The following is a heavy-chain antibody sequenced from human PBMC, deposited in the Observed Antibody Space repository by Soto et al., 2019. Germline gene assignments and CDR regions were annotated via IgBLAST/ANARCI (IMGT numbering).Heavy chain of an antibody. Sequence: GGSLRLSCAASGFTFSDYYMSWIRQAPGKGLEWVSYISSSGSTIYYADSVKGRFTISRDNAKNSLYLQMNSLRAEDTAVYYCARDGIVGATGRLGTPFDYWGQGTLVTVSS. V-gene: IGHV3-11*01. CDR1: GFTFSDYY. CDR2: ISSSGSTI. D-gene: IGHD1-26*01. J-gene: IGHJ4*02. CDR3: ARDGIVGATGRLGTPFDY.